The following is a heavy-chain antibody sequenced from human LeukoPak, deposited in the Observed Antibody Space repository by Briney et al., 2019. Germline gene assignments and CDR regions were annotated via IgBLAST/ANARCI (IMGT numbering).Heavy chain of an antibody. Sequence: PSETLSLTCAVSGGSISSGGYSWSWIRQPPGKGLEWIGYIYHSGSTYYNPALKSRVTISVDRSKNQFSLRLSSVTAADTAVYYCARGTYYYDSSGYYSSRMDAFDIWGQGTMVTVSS. V-gene: IGHV4-30-2*01. CDR3: ARGTYYYDSSGYYSSRMDAFDI. J-gene: IGHJ3*02. CDR2: IYHSGST. D-gene: IGHD3-22*01. CDR1: GGSISSGGYS.